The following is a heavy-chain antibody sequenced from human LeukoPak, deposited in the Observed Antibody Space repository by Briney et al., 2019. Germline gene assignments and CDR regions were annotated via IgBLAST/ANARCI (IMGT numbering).Heavy chain of an antibody. V-gene: IGHV3-33*06. CDR2: IWYDGSNK. Sequence: PGGSLRLSCAASGFTFSSYGMHWVRQAPGKGLEWVAVIWYDGSNKYYADSVKGRFTISRDNSKNTLYLQMNSLRAEDTAVYYCAKDTYYYDSRAPFQHWGQGTLATVSS. CDR1: GFTFSSYG. J-gene: IGHJ1*01. CDR3: AKDTYYYDSRAPFQH. D-gene: IGHD3-22*01.